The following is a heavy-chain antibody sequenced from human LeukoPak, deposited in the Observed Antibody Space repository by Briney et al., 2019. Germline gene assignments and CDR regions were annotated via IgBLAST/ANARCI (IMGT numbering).Heavy chain of an antibody. V-gene: IGHV3-7*01. CDR2: IKQDGSEK. Sequence: GGSLRLSCAASGFTFSNYWMSWVRQAPGKGLEWVANIKQDGSEKYYVDSVKGRFTVSRDNAKNSLYLQMNSLRAEDTAVYYCARAVVVVVAATARGYYYGMDVWGQGTTVTVSS. J-gene: IGHJ6*02. CDR3: ARAVVVVVAATARGYYYGMDV. CDR1: GFTFSNYW. D-gene: IGHD2-15*01.